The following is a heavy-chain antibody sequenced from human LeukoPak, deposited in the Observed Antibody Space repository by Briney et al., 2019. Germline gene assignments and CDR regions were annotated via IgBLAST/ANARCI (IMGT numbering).Heavy chain of an antibody. Sequence: PSETLSLTCTVSGGSISSGGYYWRWVRQHPGKGLEWLAYIYYSGSTNYNPSLKSRVSISVDTSKNQFSLKLSSVTSADTAVYYCARGDCSGGSCHGNWGQGTLVTVSS. J-gene: IGHJ4*02. D-gene: IGHD2-15*01. CDR3: ARGDCSGGSCHGN. V-gene: IGHV4-61*08. CDR1: GGSISSGGYY. CDR2: IYYSGST.